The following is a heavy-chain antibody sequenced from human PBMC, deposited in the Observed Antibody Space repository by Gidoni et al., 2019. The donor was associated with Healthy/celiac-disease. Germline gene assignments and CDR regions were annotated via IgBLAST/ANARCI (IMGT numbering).Heavy chain of an antibody. CDR1: GYSFTSYW. CDR2: NYPGDSDT. Sequence: EVQLVQAGAEGEQPGESLKISCKGSGYSFTSYWIGWGRHMPGKGLEWMGINYPGDSDTSYSPSFQGQVTISADQSISTAYLQWSSLKASDTAMFYCARSLGGPPAGWFDPWGQGTLVTVSS. D-gene: IGHD2-15*01. J-gene: IGHJ5*02. V-gene: IGHV5-51*03. CDR3: ARSLGGPPAGWFDP.